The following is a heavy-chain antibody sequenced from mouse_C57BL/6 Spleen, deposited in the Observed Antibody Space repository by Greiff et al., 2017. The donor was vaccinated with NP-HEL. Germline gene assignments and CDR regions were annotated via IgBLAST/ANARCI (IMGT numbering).Heavy chain of an antibody. CDR2: IYPGDGDT. CDR3: ARAPITTVRAMDY. J-gene: IGHJ4*01. V-gene: IGHV1-82*01. D-gene: IGHD1-1*01. Sequence: VQLQQSGPELVKPGASVKISCKASGYAFSSSWMNWVKPRPGKGLEWIGRIYPGDGDTNYNGKFKGKATLTADKSSSTAYMQLSSLTSEDSAVYFCARAPITTVRAMDYWGQGTSVTVSS. CDR1: GYAFSSSW.